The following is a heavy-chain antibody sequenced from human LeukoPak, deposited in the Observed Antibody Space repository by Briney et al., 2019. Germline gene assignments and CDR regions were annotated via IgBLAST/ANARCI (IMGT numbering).Heavy chain of an antibody. D-gene: IGHD4-17*01. CDR1: GYTFTSYD. Sequence: ASVKVSCKASGYTFTSYDINWVRQATGQGLEWMGWMNPNSGNTGYAQKFQGRVTMTRNTSISTAYMELSSLRSEDTAVYYCARGWEVGLRPKPRLNYGMDVWDQGTTVTVSS. J-gene: IGHJ6*02. CDR2: MNPNSGNT. CDR3: ARGWEVGLRPKPRLNYGMDV. V-gene: IGHV1-8*01.